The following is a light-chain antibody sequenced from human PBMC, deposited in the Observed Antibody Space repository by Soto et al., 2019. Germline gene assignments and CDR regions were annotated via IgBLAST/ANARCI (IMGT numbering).Light chain of an antibody. V-gene: IGKV3-20*01. CDR2: HAS. CDR3: HQYASSPLT. J-gene: IGKJ4*01. Sequence: EIVLTQSPGTLSLSPGERAALSCRASQSVGNNFLGWYQQKPGQSPRLLIYHASNRATGIPDRFSGTASGTDFTLIISRLEPEDFAVYYWHQYASSPLTFGGGTKVEIK. CDR1: QSVGNNF.